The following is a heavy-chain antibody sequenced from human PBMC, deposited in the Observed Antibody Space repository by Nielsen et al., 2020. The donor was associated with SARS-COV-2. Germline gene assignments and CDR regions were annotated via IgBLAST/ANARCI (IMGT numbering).Heavy chain of an antibody. J-gene: IGHJ6*02. CDR2: ISAYNGNT. V-gene: IGHV1-18*01. D-gene: IGHD2-2*01. CDR1: GYTFTGYG. Sequence: ASVKVSCKASGYTFTGYGISWVRQAPGQGLEWMGWISAYNGNTNYAQKLQGRVTMTTDTSTSTAYMELRSLRSDDTAVYYCARGYQLLWGYYYYGMDVWGQGTTVTVSS. CDR3: ARGYQLLWGYYYYGMDV.